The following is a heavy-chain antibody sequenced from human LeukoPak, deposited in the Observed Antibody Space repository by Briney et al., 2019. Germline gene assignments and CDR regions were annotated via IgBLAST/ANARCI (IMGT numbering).Heavy chain of an antibody. CDR1: VDSISSHH. D-gene: IGHD6-19*01. Sequence: PSETLSLTCTVFVDSISSHHWSWLRQPPGKGLEWIGYNSYSGSSHYNPSLTSRLTRSVDTSKNQFSLKVSSGTAADTAVYYCAREGSVNGRAIDHWGQGTLVTVSS. CDR2: NSYSGSS. CDR3: AREGSVNGRAIDH. V-gene: IGHV4-59*11. J-gene: IGHJ4*02.